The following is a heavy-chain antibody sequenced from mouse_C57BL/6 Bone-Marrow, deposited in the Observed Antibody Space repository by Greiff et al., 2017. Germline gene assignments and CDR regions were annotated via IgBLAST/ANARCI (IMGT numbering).Heavy chain of an antibody. CDR3: ARPCGHAMDY. CDR1: GYTFTSSG. CDR2: IYPRSGNT. V-gene: IGHV1-81*01. J-gene: IGHJ4*01. Sequence: QVQLKESGAELARPGASVKLSCKASGYTFTSSGISWVKQRTGQGLEWIGEIYPRSGNTYYNEKFKGKATLTADKSSSTAYMELRSLTSEDSAVYFCARPCGHAMDYWGQGTSVTVSS.